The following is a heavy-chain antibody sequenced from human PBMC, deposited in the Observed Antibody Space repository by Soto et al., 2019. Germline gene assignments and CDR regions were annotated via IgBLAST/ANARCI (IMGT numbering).Heavy chain of an antibody. CDR1: GFTFSSYS. J-gene: IGHJ6*03. Sequence: GGFLRLSCAACGFTFSSYSMNWVRQAPGKGLEWVSYISSSSSTIYYADSVKGRFTISRDNAKNSLYLQMNSLRAEDTAVYYCARAYLDYRKYYYYMDVWGKGTTVTVSS. V-gene: IGHV3-48*01. CDR3: ARAYLDYRKYYYYMDV. CDR2: ISSSSSTI. D-gene: IGHD4-4*01.